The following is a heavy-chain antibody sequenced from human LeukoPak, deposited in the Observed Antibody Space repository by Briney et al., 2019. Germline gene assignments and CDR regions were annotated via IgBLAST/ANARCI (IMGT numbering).Heavy chain of an antibody. D-gene: IGHD2-15*01. J-gene: IGHJ4*02. CDR1: GYTFTSYD. Sequence: ASVKVSCKASGYTFTSYDINWVRQAAGQGLEWMGWMNPNSGNTGYAQKFQGRVTMTRNTSISTAYVELSSLRSEDTAVYYCASRKARYCSGGSCYYFDYWGQGTLVTVSS. CDR2: MNPNSGNT. CDR3: ASRKARYCSGGSCYYFDY. V-gene: IGHV1-8*01.